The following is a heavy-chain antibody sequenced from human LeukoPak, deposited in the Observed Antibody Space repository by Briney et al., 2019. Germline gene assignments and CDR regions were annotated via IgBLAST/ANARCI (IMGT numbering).Heavy chain of an antibody. V-gene: IGHV4-34*01. CDR2: INHSGST. D-gene: IGHD7-27*01. CDR3: ASNTGTVFDY. Sequence: SETLSLTCAVYGGSFSGYYWSWIRQPPGKGLEWIGEINHSGSTNYNPSLKSRVTISVDTSKNQFSLKLTSVTAADTAVYYCASNTGTVFDYWGQGALVTVSS. J-gene: IGHJ4*02. CDR1: GGSFSGYY.